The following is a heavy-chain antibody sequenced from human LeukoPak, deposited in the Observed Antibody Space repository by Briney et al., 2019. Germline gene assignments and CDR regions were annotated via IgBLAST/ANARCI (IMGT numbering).Heavy chain of an antibody. V-gene: IGHV4-59*01. CDR2: IYYSGST. D-gene: IGHD4-17*01. Sequence: PSETLSLTCTVSGGSISSYYWSWIRQPPGKGLERIGYIYYSGSTNYNPSLKSRVTMSVDTSKKQFSLKLSSVTAADTAVYFCARGPTVNNYYYGMDVLGQGTTVTVSS. CDR3: ARGPTVNNYYYGMDV. J-gene: IGHJ6*02. CDR1: GGSISSYY.